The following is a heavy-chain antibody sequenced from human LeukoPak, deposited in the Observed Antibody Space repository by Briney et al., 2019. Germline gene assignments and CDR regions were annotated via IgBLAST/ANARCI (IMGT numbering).Heavy chain of an antibody. D-gene: IGHD3-10*01. J-gene: IGHJ4*02. Sequence: GGSLRLSCAASGFTFSSYAMRWVRQAPGKGLEWVAFIRYDGSNTYYADSVKGRFTISRDNSKNTLYLQMNSLRAEDTAVYYCAKFTDYYGSGSYPDFDYWGQGTLVTVSS. V-gene: IGHV3-30*02. CDR3: AKFTDYYGSGSYPDFDY. CDR2: IRYDGSNT. CDR1: GFTFSSYA.